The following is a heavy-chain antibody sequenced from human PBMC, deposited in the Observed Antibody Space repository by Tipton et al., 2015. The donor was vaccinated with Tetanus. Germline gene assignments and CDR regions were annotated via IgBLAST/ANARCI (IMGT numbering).Heavy chain of an antibody. D-gene: IGHD6-6*01. Sequence: TLSLTCTVSGGSVSSYYWTWFRQPPGKRLEWIANVHYTGDTYYSPSLQSRVTISVDTSKNQFSLRLSSVTAADTAVYYCARPTLRLVIDSWGQGTLVTVSS. V-gene: IGHV4-59*02. CDR2: VHYTGDT. CDR1: GGSVSSYY. CDR3: ARPTLRLVIDS. J-gene: IGHJ4*02.